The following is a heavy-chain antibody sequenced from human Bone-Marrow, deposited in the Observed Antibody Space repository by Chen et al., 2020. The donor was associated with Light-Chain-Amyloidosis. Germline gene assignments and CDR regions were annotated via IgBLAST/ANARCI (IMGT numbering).Heavy chain of an antibody. J-gene: IGHJ4*02. CDR1: GYTFPNYW. CDR2: IYPDDSDA. Sequence: EVQLEQSGPEVKKPGESLKIXCKGSGYTFPNYWIGWVRQMPEKGLEWMGVIYPDDSDARYSPSFEGQVTISADKSITTAXLQWRSLKASDTAMYYCARRRDGYNFDYWGQGTLVTVSS. CDR3: ARRRDGYNFDY. V-gene: IGHV5-51*01. D-gene: IGHD5-12*01.